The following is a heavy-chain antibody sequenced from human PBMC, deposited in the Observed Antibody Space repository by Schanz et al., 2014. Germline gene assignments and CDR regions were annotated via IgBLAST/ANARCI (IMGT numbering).Heavy chain of an antibody. V-gene: IGHV3-74*01. D-gene: IGHD2-15*01. CDR2: ISSDGGTK. J-gene: IGHJ3*02. CDR3: ARDISPESRGPLYYDAFDI. Sequence: EVQLVESGGGLIQPGGSLRLSCAASAFTFSRSWMHWVRQAPGKGLVWVSRISSDGGTKNYADSVMGRFTVSRDNAKNSLYLQMTSLRAEDAAVYYCARDISPESRGPLYYDAFDIWGQGTVVTVSS. CDR1: AFTFSRSW.